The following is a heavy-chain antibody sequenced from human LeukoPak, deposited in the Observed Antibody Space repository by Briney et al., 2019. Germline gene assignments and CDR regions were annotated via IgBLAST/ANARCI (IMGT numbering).Heavy chain of an antibody. Sequence: GGSLRLSCAASGFTFSDYYMSWIRQAPGKGLEWVSYISSSSSYTNYADSVKGRFTISRDNAKNSLYLQMNSLRAEDTAVYYCARDHREYHYGDYWGQGTPVTVSS. D-gene: IGHD2-2*01. J-gene: IGHJ4*02. V-gene: IGHV3-11*05. CDR2: ISSSSSYT. CDR3: ARDHREYHYGDY. CDR1: GFTFSDYY.